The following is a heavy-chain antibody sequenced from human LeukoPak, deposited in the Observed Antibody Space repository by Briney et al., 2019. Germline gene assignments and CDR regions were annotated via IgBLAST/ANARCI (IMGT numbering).Heavy chain of an antibody. CDR1: GFTFSDYY. CDR3: ARDVGIVGTTSLFDY. V-gene: IGHV3-11*06. CDR2: ISSSSGFI. Sequence: GGSLRLSCAASGFTFSDYYMSWIRQAPGKGLEWVSSISSSSGFIYYADSVKGRFTFSRDNAKNSLYLQMNSLRAEDTAVYYCARDVGIVGTTSLFDYWGQGTLVTVSS. D-gene: IGHD1-26*01. J-gene: IGHJ4*02.